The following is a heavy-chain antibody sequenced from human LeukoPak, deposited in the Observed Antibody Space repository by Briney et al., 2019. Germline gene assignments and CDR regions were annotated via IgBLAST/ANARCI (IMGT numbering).Heavy chain of an antibody. CDR1: GFTFSSYY. D-gene: IGHD6-13*01. V-gene: IGHV3-7*01. Sequence: PGGSLRLSRTASGFTFSSYYMSWVRQIPGKGLEWVANINQDGSEKYYGDSVRGRLTISRDNAKSSLYLQMNSLRAEDTAVYFCARVLAAWYMDVWGKGTSVTVSS. J-gene: IGHJ6*03. CDR3: ARVLAAWYMDV. CDR2: INQDGSEK.